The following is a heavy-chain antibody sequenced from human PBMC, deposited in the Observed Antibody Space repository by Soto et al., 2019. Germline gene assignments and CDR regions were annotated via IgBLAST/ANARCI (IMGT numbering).Heavy chain of an antibody. CDR2: MYHSGST. J-gene: IGHJ4*02. CDR1: GGSISSGGYY. Sequence: SETLSLTCSVSGGSISSGGYYWSWIRQHPGKGLEWIGYMYHSGSTYYNPSLKSRVTISVDTSKNEFSLKVSSVTAADTALYYYASGYGSIDHWGQGTLVTVSS. D-gene: IGHD2-2*03. CDR3: ASGYGSIDH. V-gene: IGHV4-31*02.